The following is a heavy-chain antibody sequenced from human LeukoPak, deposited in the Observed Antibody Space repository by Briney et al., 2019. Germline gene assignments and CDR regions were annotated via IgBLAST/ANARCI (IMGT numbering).Heavy chain of an antibody. CDR1: GFTFSSYS. CDR2: ISYDGTNK. V-gene: IGHV3-30*14. Sequence: GGSLRLSCAASGFTFSSYSMHWVRQAPGKGLECVAIISYDGTNKYYADSVKGRFTISRDNSKNTLYLQMNSLRAEDTAVYYCARDLINYYDSSGYYYPLGQGTLVTVSS. CDR3: ARDLINYYDSSGYYYP. J-gene: IGHJ5*02. D-gene: IGHD3-22*01.